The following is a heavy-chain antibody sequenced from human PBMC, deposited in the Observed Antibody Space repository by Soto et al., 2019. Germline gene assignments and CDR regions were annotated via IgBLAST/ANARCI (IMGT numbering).Heavy chain of an antibody. J-gene: IGHJ6*02. CDR1: KFTLTSYW. CDR3: AREVRHGYVLRGRDV. CDR2: INSDGSSI. D-gene: IGHD3-16*01. Sequence: EVQLVESGGGLVQPGGSVRLSCAASKFTLTSYWMHWVRQAPGKGLVWVSRINSDGSSISYADAVKGQFTISSDNAQNTLYLQMNSLRVEDTAVYYGAREVRHGYVLRGRDVWGQGTTVTVFS. V-gene: IGHV3-74*01.